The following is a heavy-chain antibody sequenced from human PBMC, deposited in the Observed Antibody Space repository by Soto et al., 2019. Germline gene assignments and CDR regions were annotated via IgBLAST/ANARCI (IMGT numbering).Heavy chain of an antibody. V-gene: IGHV4-59*01. D-gene: IGHD2-2*01. CDR1: GDFISNNY. J-gene: IGHJ4*02. CDR3: ARGAVPAAYLFYFDY. Sequence: SETLSLTCTVSGDFISNNYWNWIRQPPGKGLEWIGYIYYTGGTRYNPSLESRVTMSVDTSKNQFSLTLTSVTAADTAVYYCARGAVPAAYLFYFDYWGQGALVTVSS. CDR2: IYYTGGT.